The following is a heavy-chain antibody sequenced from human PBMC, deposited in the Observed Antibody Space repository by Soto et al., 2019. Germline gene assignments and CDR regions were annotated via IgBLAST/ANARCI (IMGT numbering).Heavy chain of an antibody. V-gene: IGHV4-34*01. D-gene: IGHD3-3*01. Sequence: SETLSLTCAVYGGSFSGYYWSWIRQPPGKGLEWIGEINHSGSTNYNPSLKSRVTISVDTSKNQFSLKLSSVTAADTAVYYCARGPDDFWSGYYTVGLVSSGGRGRRGAWFDPWGQGTLVTVSS. CDR2: INHSGST. CDR3: ARGPDDFWSGYYTVGLVSSGGRGRRGAWFDP. J-gene: IGHJ5*02. CDR1: GGSFSGYY.